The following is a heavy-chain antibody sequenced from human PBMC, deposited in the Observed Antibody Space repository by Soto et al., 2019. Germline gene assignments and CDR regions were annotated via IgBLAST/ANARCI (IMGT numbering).Heavy chain of an antibody. D-gene: IGHD4-17*01. CDR3: ARDKRDPYGDYVDY. V-gene: IGHV3-30-3*01. Sequence: PGGSLRLSCVASGFTFSSFAMHWVRQAPGKGLEWVAVISYDDGNKKYYADSVKGRFTISRDNSKSTLYLHMNSLRAEDTAVYYCARDKRDPYGDYVDYWGQGSLVTVS. CDR1: GFTFSSFA. CDR2: ISYDDGNKK. J-gene: IGHJ4*02.